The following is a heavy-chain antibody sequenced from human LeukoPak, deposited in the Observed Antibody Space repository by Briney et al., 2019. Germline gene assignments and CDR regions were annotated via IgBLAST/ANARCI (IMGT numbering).Heavy chain of an antibody. CDR1: GFTFSSDW. CDR2: IKEDGSES. J-gene: IGHJ4*02. Sequence: GGSLRLSCAVSGFTFSSDWMTWVRQAPGKGLEWVANIKEDGSESYYVDSVKGRFTISRDNTKNSLYLQMNSLRAEDTAVFYCARDQYDTWSRRGNFDSWGQGTLVIVSS. CDR3: ARDQYDTWSRRGNFDS. D-gene: IGHD3/OR15-3a*01. V-gene: IGHV3-7*03.